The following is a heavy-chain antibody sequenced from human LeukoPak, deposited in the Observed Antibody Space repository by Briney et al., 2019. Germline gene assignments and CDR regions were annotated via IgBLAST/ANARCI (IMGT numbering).Heavy chain of an antibody. D-gene: IGHD6-19*01. CDR2: INPSGGST. CDR3: ASRGIAVAGEDY. Sequence: GASVKVSCKASGYTFTSYYMHWVRQAPGQGLEWMGIINPSGGSTSYAQKFQGRVTMTRDTSTSTVYMELSSLRSEDTAVYYCASRGIAVAGEDYWGQGTLVTVSS. CDR1: GYTFTSYY. J-gene: IGHJ4*02. V-gene: IGHV1-46*01.